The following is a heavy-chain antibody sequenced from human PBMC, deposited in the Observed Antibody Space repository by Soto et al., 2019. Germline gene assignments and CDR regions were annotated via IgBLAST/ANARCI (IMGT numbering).Heavy chain of an antibody. CDR2: IYHSGST. Sequence: TLPLTCAVGGGSISRSNWWSWVRQPPVKGLEWIGEIYHSGSTNYNPSLKSRVTISVDKSKNQFSLKLSSVTAADTAVYYCARIGLGATQGDYGMDAWGQGPTATVTS. J-gene: IGHJ6*02. D-gene: IGHD1-26*01. V-gene: IGHV4-4*02. CDR3: ARIGLGATQGDYGMDA. CDR1: GGSISRSNW.